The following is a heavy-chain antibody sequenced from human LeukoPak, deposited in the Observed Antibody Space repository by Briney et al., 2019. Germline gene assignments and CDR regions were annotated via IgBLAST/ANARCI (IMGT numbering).Heavy chain of an antibody. J-gene: IGHJ4*02. CDR1: GFNFSSYS. Sequence: GGSLRLSCAASGFNFSSYSMNWVRQAPGKGLEWFSSISSSSSYIYYADSVKGRFTISRDNAKNSLYLQMNSLRAEDTAVYYCAREGIAAVFDYWGQGTLVTVSS. D-gene: IGHD6-13*01. CDR2: ISSSSSYI. V-gene: IGHV3-21*01. CDR3: AREGIAAVFDY.